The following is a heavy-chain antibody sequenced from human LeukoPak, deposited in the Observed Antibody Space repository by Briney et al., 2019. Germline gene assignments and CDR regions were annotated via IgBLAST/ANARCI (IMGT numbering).Heavy chain of an antibody. V-gene: IGHV3-48*01. CDR2: ISSSGSTE. D-gene: IGHD2/OR15-2a*01. Sequence: GGSLRLSCGASGITFSSYSMNWVRQAPGKGLEWVSYISSSGSTEYYADSVKGRFTISRDNARNSLYLQMNSLRAEDTAVYFCARGGLSIMGYWGQGTLVTVSS. CDR1: GITFSSYS. CDR3: ARGGLSIMGY. J-gene: IGHJ4*02.